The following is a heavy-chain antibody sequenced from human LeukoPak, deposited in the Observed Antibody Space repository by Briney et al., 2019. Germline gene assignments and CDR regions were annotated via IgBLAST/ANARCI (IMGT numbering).Heavy chain of an antibody. D-gene: IGHD2-8*01. CDR1: GFTFSSYA. J-gene: IGHJ6*03. CDR3: ANGNRCTSPNCLGYYYFYMDV. CDR2: FSGSGGTT. V-gene: IGHV3-23*01. Sequence: GGSLRLSCAASGFTFSSYAMNWVRQAPGRGLEWVSGFSGSGGTTCYADSVKGRFTISRDNSKNTLYLQMNSLRAEDTAVYYCANGNRCTSPNCLGYYYFYMDVWGKGTTVTVSS.